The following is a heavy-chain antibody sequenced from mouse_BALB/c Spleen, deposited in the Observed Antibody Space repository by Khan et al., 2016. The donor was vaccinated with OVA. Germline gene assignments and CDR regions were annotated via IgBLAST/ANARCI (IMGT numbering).Heavy chain of an antibody. D-gene: IGHD2-14*01. CDR1: GYTFTTAG. CDR2: ITTHSGVP. V-gene: IGHV9-4*02. Sequence: QIQLVQSGPELKKPGETVRISCKASGYTFTTAGMQWVQKMPGKGLKWIGWITTHSGVPKYAEDFKGRFAFSLDPSASPAYLQIKNLKNEDTATYCCARGGAAYYRNDGGAMDYWGQGTSVTVSS. J-gene: IGHJ4*01. CDR3: ARGGAAYYRNDGGAMDY.